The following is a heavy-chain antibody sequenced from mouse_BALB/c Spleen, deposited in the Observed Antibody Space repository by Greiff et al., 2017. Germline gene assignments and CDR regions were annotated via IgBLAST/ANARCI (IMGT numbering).Heavy chain of an antibody. Sequence: LVKTGASVKISCKASGYSFTGYYMHWVKQSHGKSLEWIGYISCYNGATSYNQKFKGKATFTVDTSSSTAYMQFNSLTSEDSAVYYCARGDGYYPYYFDYWGQGTTLTVSS. CDR2: ISCYNGAT. CDR3: ARGDGYYPYYFDY. D-gene: IGHD2-3*01. CDR1: GYSFTGYY. V-gene: IGHV1S34*01. J-gene: IGHJ2*01.